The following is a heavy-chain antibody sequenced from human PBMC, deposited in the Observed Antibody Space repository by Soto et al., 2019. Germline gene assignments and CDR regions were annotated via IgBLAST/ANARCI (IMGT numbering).Heavy chain of an antibody. CDR3: ARRRGPEYESSGYYFDF. CDR2: IWYDGSKK. Sequence: PGGSLRLSYAASGFSFSDYGMVWVRQAPGKGLQWVSVIWYDGSKKYYADSVRGRFTISRDNSRNTLYLQMNSLRAEDTALYYCARRRGPEYESSGYYFDFWGQGTLVTVYS. V-gene: IGHV3-33*01. J-gene: IGHJ4*02. CDR1: GFSFSDYG. D-gene: IGHD3-22*01.